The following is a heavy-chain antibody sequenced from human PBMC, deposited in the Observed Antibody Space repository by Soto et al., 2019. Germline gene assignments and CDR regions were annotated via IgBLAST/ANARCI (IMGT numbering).Heavy chain of an antibody. D-gene: IGHD3-16*02. J-gene: IGHJ4*02. CDR1: GGTLSSYA. CDR3: ARVDDYVWGSFRP. V-gene: IGHV1-18*01. Sequence: ASVKVSCKASGGTLSSYAISWVRQAPGQGLEWMGGISPYYGKTTYAQKVQGRVTMTTDTPTSTAYMELRGLRSDDTAVYYCARVDDYVWGSFRPWGQGTQVTVSS. CDR2: ISPYYGKT.